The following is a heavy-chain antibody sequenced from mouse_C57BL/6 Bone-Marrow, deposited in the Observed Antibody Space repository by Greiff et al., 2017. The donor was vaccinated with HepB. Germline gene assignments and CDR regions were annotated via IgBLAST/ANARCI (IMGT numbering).Heavy chain of an antibody. CDR2: IHPNSGST. Sequence: QVQLQQPGAELVKPGASVKLSCKASGYTFTSYWMHWVKQRPGQGLEWIGMIHPNSGSTNYNEKFKGKATLTVDKSSSTAYMQLSSLTSEDSAVYYCAREYYTLDYWGQGTTLTVSS. J-gene: IGHJ2*01. V-gene: IGHV1-64*01. D-gene: IGHD2-12*01. CDR1: GYTFTSYW. CDR3: AREYYTLDY.